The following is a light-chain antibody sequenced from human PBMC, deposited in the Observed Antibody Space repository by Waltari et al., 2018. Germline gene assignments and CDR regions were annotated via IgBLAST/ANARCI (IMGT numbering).Light chain of an antibody. Sequence: QSVLTQPPSASGTPGQSVTISCSGSNSNIGGNAVHWYQHLPGTAPKIVIARNDQRPSGVLDLFSGYKSGTSASLAITGLQSEDEADYYCAAWDASLNSVRIGGGTKLTVL. V-gene: IGLV1-44*01. CDR1: NSNIGGNA. CDR2: RND. CDR3: AAWDASLNSVR. J-gene: IGLJ2*01.